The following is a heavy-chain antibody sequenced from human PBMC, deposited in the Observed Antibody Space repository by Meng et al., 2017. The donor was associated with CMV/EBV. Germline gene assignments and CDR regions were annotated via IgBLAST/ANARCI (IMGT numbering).Heavy chain of an antibody. Sequence: SVKVSCKASGGTFSSYTISWVRQAPGQGLEWMGRIIPILGIANYAQKFQGRVTITADKSTSTAYMALSRLTSDDTAVYYCARKNGGLDFWGQGTTVTVSS. V-gene: IGHV1-69*02. D-gene: IGHD2-15*01. CDR2: IIPILGIA. CDR1: GGTFSSYT. J-gene: IGHJ6*02. CDR3: ARKNGGLDF.